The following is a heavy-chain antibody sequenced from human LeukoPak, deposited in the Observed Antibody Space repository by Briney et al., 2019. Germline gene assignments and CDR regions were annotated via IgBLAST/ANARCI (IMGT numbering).Heavy chain of an antibody. J-gene: IGHJ6*02. CDR3: ARVDCSSTSCYQSHYYYYHAMDV. D-gene: IGHD2-2*01. CDR2: ISPTSGGT. CDR1: GYTFTGYY. V-gene: IGHV1-2*02. Sequence: ASVKVSCKASGYTFTGYYIHWVRQAPGQGLEWMGLISPTSGGTNYAQKFQGRVTMTRDTSISTAYMDLSRLRSDDTAVYYCARVDCSSTSCYQSHYYYYHAMDVWGQGTTVTVSS.